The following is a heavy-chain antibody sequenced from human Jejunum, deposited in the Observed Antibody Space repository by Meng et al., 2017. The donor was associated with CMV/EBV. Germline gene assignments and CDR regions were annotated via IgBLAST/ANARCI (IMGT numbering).Heavy chain of an antibody. D-gene: IGHD6-13*01. Sequence: QLQQSGPGLVKPPQTLSLTCAISGDSVSSNTVAWNWIRLSPSRGLEWLGRTYYRSKWYSEYTVSVRSRISITPDTSKNQFSLQLTSVTPDDTAVYYCARGEDSSLDYWGQGTLVTASS. CDR3: ARGEDSSLDY. V-gene: IGHV6-1*01. CDR2: TYYRSKWYS. J-gene: IGHJ4*02. CDR1: GDSVSSNTVA.